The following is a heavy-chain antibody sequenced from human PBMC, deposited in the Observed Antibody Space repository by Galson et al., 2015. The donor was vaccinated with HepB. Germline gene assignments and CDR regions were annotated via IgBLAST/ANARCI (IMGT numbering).Heavy chain of an antibody. V-gene: IGHV1-8*01. D-gene: IGHD3-3*01. CDR2: MNPNSGNT. CDR1: GYTFTSYD. J-gene: IGHJ6*02. Sequence: SVKVSCKASGYTFTSYDINWVRQATGQGLEWMGWMNPNSGNTGYAQKFQGRVTRTRNTSISTAYMELSSLRSEDTAVYYCARGKTTIFGVVTRAYYYYYGMDVWGQGTTVTVSS. CDR3: ARGKTTIFGVVTRAYYYYYGMDV.